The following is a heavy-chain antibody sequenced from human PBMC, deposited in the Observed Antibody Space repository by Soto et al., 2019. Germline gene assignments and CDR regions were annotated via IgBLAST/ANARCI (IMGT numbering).Heavy chain of an antibody. Sequence: QVQLQESGPGLVKPSQTLSLTCTVSGDSIDSGDYYWSWIRQPPGKGLEWIGCIYYSGNTYYNPSLRSRVSISVDTSKNQFSLKLSSVTAADTAVYYCARAFKRYSSPPGPLEYWGQGSLVTVSS. CDR2: IYYSGNT. V-gene: IGHV4-30-4*01. J-gene: IGHJ4*02. D-gene: IGHD6-13*01. CDR3: ARAFKRYSSPPGPLEY. CDR1: GDSIDSGDYY.